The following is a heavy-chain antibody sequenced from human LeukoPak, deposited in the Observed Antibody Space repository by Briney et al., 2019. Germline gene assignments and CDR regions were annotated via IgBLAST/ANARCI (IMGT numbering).Heavy chain of an antibody. CDR2: ISHSERT. D-gene: IGHD6-25*01. Sequence: SETLSLTCAVYGGSFSGYYWTWIRQPPGKGLEWIREISHSERTNSNPSLKSRVTMSLDTSKNQFSLKLTSVTAADAAVYYCARLRQVVAANADPSSGLDHGGKGTLVTVSS. CDR1: GGSFSGYY. J-gene: IGHJ4*02. CDR3: ARLRQVVAANADPSSGLDH. V-gene: IGHV4-34*01.